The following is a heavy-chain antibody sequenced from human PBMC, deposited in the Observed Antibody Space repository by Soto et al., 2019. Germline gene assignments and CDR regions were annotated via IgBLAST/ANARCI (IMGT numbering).Heavy chain of an antibody. Sequence: QVQLVQSGAEVKKPGASVKVSCKASGYTFIGYYIHWVRQAPGQGVEWMGWINPNSGGAKYSQKFKAWATMTKDTSISTAYMELSRLKSDDTAVYYCARSGGGYDLGDYWGQGTLVTVSS. J-gene: IGHJ4*02. CDR2: INPNSGGA. CDR1: GYTFIGYY. CDR3: ARSGGGYDLGDY. D-gene: IGHD5-12*01. V-gene: IGHV1-2*04.